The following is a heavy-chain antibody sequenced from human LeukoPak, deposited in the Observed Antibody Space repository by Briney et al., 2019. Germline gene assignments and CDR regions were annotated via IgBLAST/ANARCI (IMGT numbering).Heavy chain of an antibody. Sequence: SETLSLTCTVSGGSISSGDYYWSWLRQPPGTGLEWIGYIYYSGSTYYNPSLKSRVTISVDTSKNQFSLKLSSVTAAGTAVYYCARLTVTADSPFDPWGQGTLVTVSS. J-gene: IGHJ5*02. CDR1: GGSISSGDYY. D-gene: IGHD2-21*02. V-gene: IGHV4-30-4*01. CDR3: ARLTVTADSPFDP. CDR2: IYYSGST.